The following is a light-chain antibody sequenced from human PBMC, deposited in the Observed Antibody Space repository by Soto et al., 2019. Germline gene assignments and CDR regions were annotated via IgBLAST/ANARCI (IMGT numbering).Light chain of an antibody. V-gene: IGLV8-61*01. CDR2: NTN. CDR1: SGSVSTSDY. Sequence: QTVVTQEPSLSVSPGRTVTLTCGLSSGSVSTSDYPSWYQQTPGQAPRTLIYNTNTRSSGVPDRFSGSILGNKAALTITGAKADDESDYYCVLYVGSGIVVFGGGTKLTVL. CDR3: VLYVGSGIVV. J-gene: IGLJ2*01.